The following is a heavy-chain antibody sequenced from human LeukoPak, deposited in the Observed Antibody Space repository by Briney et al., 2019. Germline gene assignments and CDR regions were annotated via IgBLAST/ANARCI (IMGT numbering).Heavy chain of an antibody. CDR2: INPNSGGT. CDR1: GYTFTGYY. J-gene: IGHJ4*02. V-gene: IGHV1-2*02. D-gene: IGHD2-15*01. Sequence: GASVKVSCKASGYTFTGYYMHWVRQAPGQGLEWMGWINPNSGGTNYARKFQGRVTMTRDTSISTAYMELSRLRSDDTAVYYCAREAPPDIVVVVAASFDYWGQGTLVTVSS. CDR3: AREAPPDIVVVVAASFDY.